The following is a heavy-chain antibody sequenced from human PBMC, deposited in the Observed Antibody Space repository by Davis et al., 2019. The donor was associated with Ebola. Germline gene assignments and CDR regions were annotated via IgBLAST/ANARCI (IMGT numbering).Heavy chain of an antibody. Sequence: GESLNISRAASGFIFSSYAMSWVRQAPGKGLEWVSSISVRSITYHADSVKGRFTISRDNSKNTLYPQMNSLRAEDTAVYYCAKVHPPTTVTTGWFDPWGQGTLVTVSS. CDR3: AKVHPPTTVTTGWFDP. D-gene: IGHD4-17*01. J-gene: IGHJ5*02. CDR1: GFIFSSYA. CDR2: ISVRSIT. V-gene: IGHV3-23*01.